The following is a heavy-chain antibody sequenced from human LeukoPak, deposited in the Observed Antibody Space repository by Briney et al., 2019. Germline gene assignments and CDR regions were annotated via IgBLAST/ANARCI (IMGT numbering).Heavy chain of an antibody. Sequence: PSETLSLTCTVSGGSISSYYWSWIRQPPGKGLEWSGYIYYSGSTNYNPSLKRRVTISVDTSKNQFSLKLSSVTAADTAVYYCARVRYYYGSGSAYIDYWGQGTLVTVSS. J-gene: IGHJ4*02. V-gene: IGHV4-59*01. CDR3: ARVRYYYGSGSAYIDY. D-gene: IGHD3-10*01. CDR1: GGSISSYY. CDR2: IYYSGST.